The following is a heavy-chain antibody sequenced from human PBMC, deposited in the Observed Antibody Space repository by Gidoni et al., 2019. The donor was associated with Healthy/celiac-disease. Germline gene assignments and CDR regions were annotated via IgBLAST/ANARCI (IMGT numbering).Heavy chain of an antibody. CDR2: IYSGGST. J-gene: IGHJ4*02. V-gene: IGHV3-66*04. CDR1: GFTVSSNY. Sequence: EMQLVESGGGLVQPGGSLRPSCAASGFTVSSNYMSWVRQAPGKGLEWVSVIYSGGSTYYADSVKGRFTISRDNSKNTLYLQMNSLRAEDTAVYYCARLNLRFGEYDYWGQGTLVTVSS. D-gene: IGHD3-10*01. CDR3: ARLNLRFGEYDY.